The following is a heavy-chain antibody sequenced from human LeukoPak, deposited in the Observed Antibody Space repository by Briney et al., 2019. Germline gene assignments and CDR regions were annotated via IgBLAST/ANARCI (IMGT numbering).Heavy chain of an antibody. CDR1: GVSVSGYY. CDR2: IYSSGNT. Sequence: SETLSLTCTVSGVSVSGYYWSWIRQPSGKGLEYIGYIYSSGNTNYNPSLKSRVTISVDTSKNQFSPKLTSVTGADTAVYYCARHSGYFDYWGQGTLVTVSS. V-gene: IGHV4-4*09. J-gene: IGHJ4*02. D-gene: IGHD3-10*01. CDR3: ARHSGYFDY.